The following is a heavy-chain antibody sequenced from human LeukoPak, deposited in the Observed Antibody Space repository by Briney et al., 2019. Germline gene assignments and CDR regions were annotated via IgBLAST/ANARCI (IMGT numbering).Heavy chain of an antibody. CDR1: GGTFSSYA. J-gene: IGHJ5*02. CDR2: IIPIFGTA. V-gene: IGHV1-69*13. Sequence: SVKVSCKASGGTFSSYAISWVRQAPGQGLEWMGGIIPIFGTANYAQKFQGRVTITADESTSTAYMELSSLRSEDTAVYYCARGVARGYSYGSYWNWFDPWGQGTLVTVSS. D-gene: IGHD5-18*01. CDR3: ARGVARGYSYGSYWNWFDP.